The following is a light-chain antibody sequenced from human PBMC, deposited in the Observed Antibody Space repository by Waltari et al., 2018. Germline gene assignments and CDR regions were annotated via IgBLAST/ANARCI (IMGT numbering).Light chain of an antibody. Sequence: EIVLTQSPGSLSSSPGERVTLSCRASQSVSRALAWYQQKPGQAPRLLIFCASNRATGIPDRFSGSGSETDFSLTISRLEPEDFAVYDCQHYVRLPATFGRGTKVEIK. J-gene: IGKJ1*01. CDR3: QHYVRLPAT. V-gene: IGKV3-20*01. CDR1: QSVSRA. CDR2: CAS.